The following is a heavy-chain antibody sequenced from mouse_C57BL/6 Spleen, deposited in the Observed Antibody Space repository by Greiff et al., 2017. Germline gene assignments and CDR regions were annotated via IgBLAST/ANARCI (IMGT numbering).Heavy chain of an antibody. CDR2: IDPSDSYT. D-gene: IGHD2-5*01. J-gene: IGHJ3*01. CDR1: GYTFTSYW. V-gene: IGHV1-50*01. Sequence: VQLQQPGAELVKPGASVKLSCKASGYTFTSYWMQWVKQRPGQGLEWIGEIDPSDSYTNYNQKFKGKATLTVDTSSSTAYMQLSSLTSEDSAVYYCAREGSNYPFAYWGQGTLVTVSA. CDR3: AREGSNYPFAY.